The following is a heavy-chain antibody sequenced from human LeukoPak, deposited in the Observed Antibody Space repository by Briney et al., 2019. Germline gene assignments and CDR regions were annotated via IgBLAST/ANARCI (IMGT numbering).Heavy chain of an antibody. Sequence: PSGTLSLTCVVSGGSISNSNWWSWVRQPPGKGLEWIGEIYHSGRANYNPSLKSRVTMSLDKSKNQFSLKLNSVTAADTAVYYCAFGDSSGSQIPYMDVWGKGTTVTVSS. J-gene: IGHJ6*03. V-gene: IGHV4-4*02. D-gene: IGHD3-22*01. CDR2: IYHSGRA. CDR1: GGSISNSNW. CDR3: AFGDSSGSQIPYMDV.